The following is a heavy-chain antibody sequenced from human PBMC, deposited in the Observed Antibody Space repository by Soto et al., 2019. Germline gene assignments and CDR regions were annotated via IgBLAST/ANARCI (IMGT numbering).Heavy chain of an antibody. CDR3: ARGYCSSTSCFPPDY. CDR1: GGTFSSYT. CDR2: IIPILGIA. D-gene: IGHD2-2*01. V-gene: IGHV1-69*02. J-gene: IGHJ4*02. Sequence: ASVKVSCKASGGTFSSYTISWVRQAPGQGLEWMGRIIPILGIANYAQKFQGRVTITADKSTSTAYMELSSLRSEDTAVYYCARGYCSSTSCFPPDYWGQGTLLTVSS.